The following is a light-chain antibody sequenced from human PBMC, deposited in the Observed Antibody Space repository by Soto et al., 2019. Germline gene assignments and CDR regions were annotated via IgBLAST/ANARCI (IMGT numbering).Light chain of an antibody. V-gene: IGLV1-44*01. Sequence: QSLLTQPPSTSGTPGQRVTISCSGSSSNIGGNTVNWYQQLPGTAPKLLIYADNQRPSGVPDRFSGSKSGTSASLAISGLQSADEADYYCAAWDDSLNGVIFGGGTKLTVL. CDR3: AAWDDSLNGVI. J-gene: IGLJ2*01. CDR1: SSNIGGNT. CDR2: ADN.